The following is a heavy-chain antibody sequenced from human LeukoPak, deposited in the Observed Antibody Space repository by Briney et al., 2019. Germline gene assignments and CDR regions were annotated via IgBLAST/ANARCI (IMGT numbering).Heavy chain of an antibody. Sequence: ASVKVSCKASEYTFTAYYIHWVRQAPGQGLEWMGWISAYNGNTNYAQKLQDRVTMTTDTSTSTAYMELRSLRSDDTAVYYCARVLIGITIFGVGSIDYWGQGTLVTASS. CDR1: EYTFTAYY. D-gene: IGHD3-3*01. V-gene: IGHV1-18*04. CDR2: ISAYNGNT. J-gene: IGHJ4*02. CDR3: ARVLIGITIFGVGSIDY.